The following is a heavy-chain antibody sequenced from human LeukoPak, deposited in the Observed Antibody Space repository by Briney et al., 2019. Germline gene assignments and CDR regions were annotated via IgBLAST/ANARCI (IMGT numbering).Heavy chain of an antibody. CDR1: GYTFTSYG. CDR3: AREEDTRYSSGWNWFDP. Sequence: ASVRVSCKASGYTFTSYGISWVRQAPGQGLEWMGRIIPILGIANYAQKFQGRVTITADKSTSTAYMELSSLRSEDTAVYYCAREEDTRYSSGWNWFDPWGQGTLVTVSS. V-gene: IGHV1-69*04. D-gene: IGHD6-19*01. J-gene: IGHJ5*02. CDR2: IIPILGIA.